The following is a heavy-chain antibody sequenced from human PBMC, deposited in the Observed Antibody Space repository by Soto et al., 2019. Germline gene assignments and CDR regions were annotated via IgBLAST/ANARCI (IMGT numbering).Heavy chain of an antibody. CDR2: IWYDGSNK. CDR3: ARDRHAGDARYFDY. Sequence: GGSLRLSCAASGFTFSSYGMHWVRQAPGKGLEWVAVIWYDGSNKYYADSVKGRFTISRDNSKNTLYLQMNSLRAEDTAVYYCARDRHAGDARYFDYWGQGTLVTVSS. CDR1: GFTFSSYG. D-gene: IGHD3-10*01. J-gene: IGHJ4*02. V-gene: IGHV3-33*01.